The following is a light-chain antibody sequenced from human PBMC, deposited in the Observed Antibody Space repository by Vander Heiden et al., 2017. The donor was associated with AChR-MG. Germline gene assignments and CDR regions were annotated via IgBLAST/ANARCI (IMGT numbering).Light chain of an antibody. CDR2: DNN. Sequence: QSVLTQPPSVSAAPGQKVTISCPGSSSNIGNNDVSWYQQLPGTAPKLLIYDNNKRPSGIPDRFSGSKSGTSATLGITGLQTGDEADYYCGTWDSSLSAVVFGGGTKLTVL. J-gene: IGLJ2*01. CDR1: SSNIGNND. CDR3: GTWDSSLSAVV. V-gene: IGLV1-51*01.